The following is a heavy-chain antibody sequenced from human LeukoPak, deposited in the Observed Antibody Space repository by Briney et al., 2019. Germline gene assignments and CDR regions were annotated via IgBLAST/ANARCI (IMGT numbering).Heavy chain of an antibody. CDR3: ASQSWDSSGYYFDY. CDR1: GGSISSYY. V-gene: IGHV4-59*01. CDR2: IYYSGST. J-gene: IGHJ4*02. Sequence: PSETLSLTCTVSGGSISSYYWSWIRQPPGKGLEWIGYIYYSGSTNYNPSLKSRVTISVDTSKNQFSLKLSSVTAADTAVYYCASQSWDSSGYYFDYWGQGTPVTVSS. D-gene: IGHD3-22*01.